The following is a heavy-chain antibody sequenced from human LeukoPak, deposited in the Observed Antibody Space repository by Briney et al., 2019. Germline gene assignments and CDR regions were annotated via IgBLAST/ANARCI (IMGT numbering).Heavy chain of an antibody. D-gene: IGHD2-21*02. V-gene: IGHV1-18*01. Sequence: GASVKVSCKASGYTFTSYGISWVRQAPGQGLEWMGWISAYNGNTNYAQKLQGRVTMTTDTSTSTAYMELSSLRSEDTAVYYCARANEVVAARNIVVVTAIGRFDPWGQGTLVTVSS. CDR2: ISAYNGNT. CDR1: GYTFTSYG. J-gene: IGHJ5*02. CDR3: ARANEVVAARNIVVVTAIGRFDP.